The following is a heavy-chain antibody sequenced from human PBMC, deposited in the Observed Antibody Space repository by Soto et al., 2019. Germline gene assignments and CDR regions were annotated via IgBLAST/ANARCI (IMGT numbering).Heavy chain of an antibody. CDR3: ARGKVEAASYYYGMDV. Sequence: ASVKVSCKASGYTFTSYAMHWVRQAPGQRLEWMGWINAGNGNTKYSQKFQGRVTITRDTSASTAYMELSSLRSEDTAVYYCARGKVEAASYYYGMDVWGQGTTVTV. V-gene: IGHV1-3*01. J-gene: IGHJ6*02. CDR1: GYTFTSYA. CDR2: INAGNGNT. D-gene: IGHD2-15*01.